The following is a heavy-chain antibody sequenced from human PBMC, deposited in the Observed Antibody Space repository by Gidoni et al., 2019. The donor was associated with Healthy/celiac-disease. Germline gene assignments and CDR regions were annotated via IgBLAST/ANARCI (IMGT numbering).Heavy chain of an antibody. Sequence: RQPPGKGLEWIEYIYYTGSTNYNPSLKSRVTISVDTSKNKFTLKLSSVTAADTAVYYCASSGGVSGNFDYWGQGTLVTVSS. D-gene: IGHD3-16*01. J-gene: IGHJ4*02. CDR2: IYYTGST. CDR3: ASSGGVSGNFDY. V-gene: IGHV4-59*08.